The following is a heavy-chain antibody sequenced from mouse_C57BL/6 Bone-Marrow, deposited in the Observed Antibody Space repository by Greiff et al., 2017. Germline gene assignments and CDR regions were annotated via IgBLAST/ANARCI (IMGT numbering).Heavy chain of an antibody. Sequence: QVQLQQPGAELVKPGASVKLSCKASGYTFTSYWMHWVKQRPGQGLEWIGMIHPNSGSTNYNEKFKSKSTLTVDKSSSTAYLQLSSLTSVYSAVYYGARFMAGQVRLRRAWFAYWGQGTLVTVSA. CDR1: GYTFTSYW. V-gene: IGHV1-64*01. D-gene: IGHD3-2*02. CDR3: ARFMAGQVRLRRAWFAY. J-gene: IGHJ3*01. CDR2: IHPNSGST.